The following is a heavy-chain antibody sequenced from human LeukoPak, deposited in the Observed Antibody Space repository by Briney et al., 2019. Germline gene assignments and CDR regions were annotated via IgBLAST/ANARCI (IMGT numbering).Heavy chain of an antibody. J-gene: IGHJ4*02. CDR3: ASLTLTSYYHFDY. CDR1: GFTFSSYE. V-gene: IGHV3-48*03. CDR2: ISSSGSTI. Sequence: GPLRLSCAASGFTFSSYEMNWVRQAPGKGLEWVSYISSSGSTIYYADSVKGRFTISRDNAKNSLYLQMNSLRAEDTAVYYCASLTLTSYYHFDYWGQGTLVTVSS. D-gene: IGHD3-9*01.